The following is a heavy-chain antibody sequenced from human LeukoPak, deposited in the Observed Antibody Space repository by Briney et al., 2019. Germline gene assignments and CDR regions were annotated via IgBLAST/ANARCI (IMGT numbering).Heavy chain of an antibody. CDR2: INRGGSRT. V-gene: IGHV3-74*01. J-gene: IGHJ4*02. Sequence: GGSLRLSCAASGFTFSNHWMHWVRQAPGRGLMWVSRINRGGSRTDYADSVKGRFTISRDDAKNTLYLQLNSLRAEDTAVYFCARGGSDTAMAHDYWGQGTLVTVSS. CDR1: GFTFSNHW. D-gene: IGHD5-18*01. CDR3: ARGGSDTAMAHDY.